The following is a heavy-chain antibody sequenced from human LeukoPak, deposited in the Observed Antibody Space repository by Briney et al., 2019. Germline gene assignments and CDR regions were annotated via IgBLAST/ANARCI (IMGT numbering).Heavy chain of an antibody. CDR1: GFTFSSYA. V-gene: IGHV3-30*04. Sequence: GGSLRLSCAASGFTFSSYAMHWVRQAPGKGLEWVAVISYDGSNKYYADSVKGRFTISRDNSKNTLYLQMNSLRAEDTAVYYCAKDPPSGSSTSFDYWGQGTLVTVSS. CDR2: ISYDGSNK. J-gene: IGHJ4*02. D-gene: IGHD6-6*01. CDR3: AKDPPSGSSTSFDY.